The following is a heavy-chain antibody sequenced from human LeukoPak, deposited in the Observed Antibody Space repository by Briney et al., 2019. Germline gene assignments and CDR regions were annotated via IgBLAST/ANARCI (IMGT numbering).Heavy chain of an antibody. Sequence: GGSLRLSCAAAGFTFSSYGMHWVRQAPGKGLEWVAFIRYDGSNKYYAYSVKCRFTISRDNSKNTLYLQTNSLRAEDTAVSYCARSRRDIAGSEGIRLYYFDSWGQGTLVTVSS. CDR1: GFTFSSYG. CDR2: IRYDGSNK. D-gene: IGHD2-15*01. J-gene: IGHJ4*02. V-gene: IGHV3-30*02. CDR3: ARSRRDIAGSEGIRLYYFDS.